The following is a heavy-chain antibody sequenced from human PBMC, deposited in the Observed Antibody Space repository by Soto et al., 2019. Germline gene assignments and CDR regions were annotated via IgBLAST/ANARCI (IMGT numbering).Heavy chain of an antibody. CDR3: ASLWGWSVDY. J-gene: IGHJ4*02. CDR2: IYYSGST. CDR1: GGSISSYY. V-gene: IGHV4-59*08. D-gene: IGHD3-16*01. Sequence: QVQLQESGPGLVKPSETLSLTCTVSGGSISSYYWSWIRQPPGKGLEWIGYIYYSGSTNYNPSLKSRVPISVDTSKHQFSLQLGFVTAAGTSVYYCASLWGWSVDYWGQGTLVTVSS.